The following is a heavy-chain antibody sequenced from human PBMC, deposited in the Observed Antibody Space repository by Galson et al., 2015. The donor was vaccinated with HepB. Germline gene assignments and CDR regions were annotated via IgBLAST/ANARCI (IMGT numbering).Heavy chain of an antibody. Sequence: SLRLSCAASGFTFSGSAIHWVRQASGKGPEWVGLIRSKANNYATSYVPSLKGRFTISRDESKNVAYLHMRSLKTEDTAVYYCTRLGDFSGHSSKWGQGTLVTVSS. CDR1: GFTFSGSA. D-gene: IGHD3-22*01. J-gene: IGHJ1*01. CDR2: IRSKANNYAT. CDR3: TRLGDFSGHSSK. V-gene: IGHV3-73*01.